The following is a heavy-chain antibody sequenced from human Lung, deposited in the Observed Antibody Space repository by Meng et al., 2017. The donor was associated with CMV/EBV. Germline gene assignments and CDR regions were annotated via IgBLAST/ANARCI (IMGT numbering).Heavy chain of an antibody. CDR2: IYHSGGT. CDR1: GGSISISTW. V-gene: IGHV4-4*02. J-gene: IGHJ4*02. Sequence: VPLPASGPGSVKPSGPLSLTCAVSGGSISISTWWSWVRQPPGKGLEWIGEIYHSGGTNYNPSLRGRVTISLDKSKNQFSLTLRSVTAADTAVYYCARDPYATGWAGWGQGTLVTVSS. CDR3: ARDPYATGWAG. D-gene: IGHD6-19*01.